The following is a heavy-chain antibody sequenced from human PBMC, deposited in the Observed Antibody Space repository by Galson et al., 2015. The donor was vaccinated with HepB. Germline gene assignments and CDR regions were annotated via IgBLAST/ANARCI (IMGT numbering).Heavy chain of an antibody. CDR1: GGTFSSYA. D-gene: IGHD3-22*01. CDR3: ARVGRQEYYDSSGYSYYFDY. J-gene: IGHJ4*02. Sequence: SVKVSCKASGGTFSSYAISWVRQAPGQGLEWMGGIIPIFGTANYAQKFQGRVTITADESTSTAYMELSSLRSEDTAVYYCARVGRQEYYDSSGYSYYFDYWGQGTLVTVSS. CDR2: IIPIFGTA. V-gene: IGHV1-69*13.